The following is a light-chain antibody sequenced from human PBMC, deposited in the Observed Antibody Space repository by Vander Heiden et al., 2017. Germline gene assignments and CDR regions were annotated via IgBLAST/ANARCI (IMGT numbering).Light chain of an antibody. CDR2: GNT. Sequence: QSVPTQSPSASGTPGQRVTISCSGSRSNIGNNPVNWYQQLPGTAPKLLIYGNTQRPSGVPARFSGSKSGTSASLAISGLQSEDEADYYCAAWDDSLSVYVFGTGTKVTLL. V-gene: IGLV1-44*01. CDR3: AAWDDSLSVYV. J-gene: IGLJ1*01. CDR1: RSNIGNNP.